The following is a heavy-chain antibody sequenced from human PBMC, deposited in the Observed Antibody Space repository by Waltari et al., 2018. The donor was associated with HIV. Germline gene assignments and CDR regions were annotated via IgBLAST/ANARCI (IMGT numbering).Heavy chain of an antibody. Sequence: QVRLQQWGAGLLKPSETLSLSCAVYGGSFSGYYWSWIRQSPGKGLECIGEINHSGSINYNPYLKSRVIISLDRYKNQFSLKLTSVTAADTAVYYCARGSWGSGMDVWGLGTTVIVSS. J-gene: IGHJ6*02. D-gene: IGHD7-27*01. V-gene: IGHV4-34*01. CDR1: GGSFSGYY. CDR2: INHSGSI. CDR3: ARGSWGSGMDV.